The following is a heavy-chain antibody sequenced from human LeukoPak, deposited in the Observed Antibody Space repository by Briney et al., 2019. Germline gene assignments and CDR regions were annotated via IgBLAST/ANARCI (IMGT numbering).Heavy chain of an antibody. CDR1: GGSFSSGGYY. D-gene: IGHD3-10*01. Sequence: SQTLSLTCTVSGGSFSSGGYYWSWIRQHPGKGLEWIGYIYYSGSTYYNPSLKSRVTISVDTSKNQFSLKLSSVTAADTAVYYCAREREYYGSGSYFGNWFDPWGQGTLVTVSS. CDR3: AREREYYGSGSYFGNWFDP. J-gene: IGHJ5*02. CDR2: IYYSGST. V-gene: IGHV4-31*03.